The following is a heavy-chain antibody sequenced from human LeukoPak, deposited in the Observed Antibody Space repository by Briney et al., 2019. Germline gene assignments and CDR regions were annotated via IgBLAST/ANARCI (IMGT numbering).Heavy chain of an antibody. V-gene: IGHV1-2*04. CDR3: ARDLEAGGQWLPLGY. CDR1: GYTFTGYY. J-gene: IGHJ4*02. Sequence: ASVKVSCKASGYTFTGYYMHWVRQAPGQGLEWMGWINPNSGGTNYAQKFQGWVTMTRDTSISTAYMELSRLRSDDTAVYYCARDLEAGGQWLPLGYWGQGTLVTVSS. D-gene: IGHD5-12*01. CDR2: INPNSGGT.